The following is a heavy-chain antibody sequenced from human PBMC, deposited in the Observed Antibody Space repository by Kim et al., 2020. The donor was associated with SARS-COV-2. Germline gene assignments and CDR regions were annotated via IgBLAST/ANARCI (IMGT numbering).Heavy chain of an antibody. J-gene: IGHJ4*02. V-gene: IGHV4-31*02. CDR3: ARLHFGKEDFDY. Sequence: YYDPSLKSRVTISVDTSKNQFSLKLSSVTAADTAVYYCARLHFGKEDFDYWGQGTLVTVSS. D-gene: IGHD3-16*01.